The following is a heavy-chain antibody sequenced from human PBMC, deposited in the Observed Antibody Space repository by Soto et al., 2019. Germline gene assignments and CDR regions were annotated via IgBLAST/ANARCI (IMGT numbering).Heavy chain of an antibody. CDR2: IYYSGTT. CDR3: ARETITLLNNWFDP. D-gene: IGHD5-12*01. CDR1: GDSIISNSYF. J-gene: IGHJ5*02. V-gene: IGHV4-39*07. Sequence: SETLSLTCTVSGDSIISNSYFWAWIRQPPGKGLEWIGSIYYSGTTYYNPSLKSRVTISVDRSKNQFSLKLSSVTAADTAVYYCARETITLLNNWFDPWGQGTLVTSPQ.